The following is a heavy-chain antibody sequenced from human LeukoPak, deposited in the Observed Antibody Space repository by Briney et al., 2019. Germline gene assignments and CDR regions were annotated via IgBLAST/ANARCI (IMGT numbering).Heavy chain of an antibody. CDR1: GFTFSNHW. D-gene: IGHD4-11*01. CDR3: ARSSGRWTSSNFLESYYGMDV. Sequence: GGSLRLSCAASGFTFSNHWMHWVRQAPGKGLVWVSRISSDGSSTSYADSVKGRFTISRDNAKNTLYLQMNSLRAEDTAMYYCARSSGRWTSSNFLESYYGMDVWGQGTTVTVSS. V-gene: IGHV3-74*01. J-gene: IGHJ6*02. CDR2: ISSDGSST.